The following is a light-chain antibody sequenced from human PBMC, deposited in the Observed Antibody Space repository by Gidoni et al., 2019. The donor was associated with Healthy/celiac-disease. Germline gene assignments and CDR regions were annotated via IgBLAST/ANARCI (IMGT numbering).Light chain of an antibody. CDR2: DDS. J-gene: IGLJ1*01. V-gene: IGLV3-21*03. CDR3: QVWDSSSDHPYV. Sequence: SYVLTQPPSVSLAPGKTARITCGGNNIGSKTVHWYQQKPGQAPVLVVYDDSDRPSGIPERFSGSNSGNTATLTISRVEAGDEADYYCQVWDSSSDHPYVFGTGTKVTVL. CDR1: NIGSKT.